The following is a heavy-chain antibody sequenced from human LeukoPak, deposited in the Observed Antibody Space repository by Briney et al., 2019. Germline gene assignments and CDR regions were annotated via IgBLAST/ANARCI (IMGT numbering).Heavy chain of an antibody. Sequence: PGGSLRLSCAASGFTFSSYSMNWVRQAPGKGLEWVSSISSSSYIYYADSVKGRFTISRDNAKNSLYLQMNSLRAEDTAVYYCARVSNYDYVWGSYPTDYWGQGTLVTVSS. CDR1: GFTFSSYS. J-gene: IGHJ4*02. D-gene: IGHD3-16*02. CDR2: ISSSSYI. V-gene: IGHV3-21*01. CDR3: ARVSNYDYVWGSYPTDY.